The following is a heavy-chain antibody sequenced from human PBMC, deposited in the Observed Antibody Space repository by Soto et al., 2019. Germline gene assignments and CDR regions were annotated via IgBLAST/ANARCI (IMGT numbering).Heavy chain of an antibody. Sequence: QVQLQESGPGLVEPSWTLSLSCAVSGDSISSGNWWSWVRQPPGKGLEWIGEIYHSGTTNYNPSLKSRVTISVDKSENQFSLRLSSVTAADTAVYYCARAGDSSGYGDYWGQGTLVTVSS. CDR2: IYHSGTT. D-gene: IGHD3-22*01. CDR3: ARAGDSSGYGDY. CDR1: GDSISSGNW. J-gene: IGHJ4*02. V-gene: IGHV4-4*02.